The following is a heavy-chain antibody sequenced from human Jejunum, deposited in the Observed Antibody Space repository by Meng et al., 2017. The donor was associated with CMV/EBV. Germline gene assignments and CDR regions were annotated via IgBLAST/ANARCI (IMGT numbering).Heavy chain of an antibody. D-gene: IGHD3-10*01. Sequence: GSFSSSGHFCSWVRQPPGKGLEWIVTISYGGSTYYNPSLKSRVTTSVDTSKNQFSLRLNSVTAADTAVYYCARYYYASGTASRFDPWGQGTLVTVSS. V-gene: IGHV4-39*07. CDR1: GSFSSSGHF. CDR2: ISYGGST. J-gene: IGHJ5*02. CDR3: ARYYYASGTASRFDP.